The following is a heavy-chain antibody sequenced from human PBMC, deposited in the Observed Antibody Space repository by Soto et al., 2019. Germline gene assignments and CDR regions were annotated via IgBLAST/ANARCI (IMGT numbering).Heavy chain of an antibody. CDR1: GGSFRGYY. CDR2: INESGSA. Sequence: SETLSLTCAVYGGSFRGYYWSWIRQPPGKGLEWIGEINESGSANYNPSLKSRVTISVDTSKNQFSLNLRSVTAADTAMYYCARQFVVVVAATTRDAFEIWGQGTMVTVSS. J-gene: IGHJ3*02. D-gene: IGHD2-15*01. V-gene: IGHV4-34*01. CDR3: ARQFVVVVAATTRDAFEI.